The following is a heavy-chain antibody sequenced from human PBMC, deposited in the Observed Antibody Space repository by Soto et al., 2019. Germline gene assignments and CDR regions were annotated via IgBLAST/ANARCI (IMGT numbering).Heavy chain of an antibody. D-gene: IGHD1-20*01. J-gene: IGHJ4*02. CDR2: IWYDGSHK. V-gene: IGHV3-33*01. CDR1: GYIFSGYG. CDR3: ARDVIGVTVFLGFCDY. Sequence: QKYLVESGGGVVQPGWSLRLSCVASGYIFSGYGMHWVRQAPGKGLEWLAVIWYDGSHKYYADSVKGRFTISRDNSKNMLYLQIDSLRAEDTAVYYCARDVIGVTVFLGFCDYWGQGTLVTVSS.